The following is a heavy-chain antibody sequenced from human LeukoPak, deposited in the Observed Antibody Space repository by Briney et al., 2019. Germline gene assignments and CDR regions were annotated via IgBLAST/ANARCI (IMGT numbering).Heavy chain of an antibody. J-gene: IGHJ2*01. Sequence: PGGSMRLSCAASGFTFSSYAMSWVRQAPGKGLEWVSAISGSGGSTYYADSVKGRFTISRDNSKNTLYLQMNSLRAEDTAVYYCAKRGTMIVVVITNWYFDLWGRGTLVTVSS. D-gene: IGHD3-22*01. CDR1: GFTFSSYA. CDR3: AKRGTMIVVVITNWYFDL. CDR2: ISGSGGST. V-gene: IGHV3-23*01.